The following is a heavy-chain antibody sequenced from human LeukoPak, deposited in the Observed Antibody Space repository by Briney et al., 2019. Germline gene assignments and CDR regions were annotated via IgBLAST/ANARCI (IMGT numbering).Heavy chain of an antibody. CDR2: SDRGGST. J-gene: IGHJ4*02. V-gene: IGHV3-23*01. D-gene: IGHD1-26*01. Sequence: GGSLRLSCAASGFTFSSYAMTWVRQAPGKGLEWVPTSDRGGSTYYADSVTGRFTISRDNSKNTLYLQMNSLRAEDTAVYYCAKDRSGSTHWGQGSLVTVSS. CDR3: AKDRSGSTH. CDR1: GFTFSSYA.